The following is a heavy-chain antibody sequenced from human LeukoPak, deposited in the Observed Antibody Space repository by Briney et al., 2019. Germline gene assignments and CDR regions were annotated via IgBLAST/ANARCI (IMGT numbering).Heavy chain of an antibody. CDR2: INPNSGGT. V-gene: IGHV1-2*02. D-gene: IGHD3-9*01. CDR3: ARDFDILTGSYYFDY. Sequence: ASVKVSCKASGYTFTGYYMHWVRQAPGQGLEWMGWINPNSGGTNYAQKFQGRVTMTRDTSISTAYMELSRLRSDDTAVYYCARDFDILTGSYYFDYWGQGTLVTVSS. J-gene: IGHJ4*02. CDR1: GYTFTGYY.